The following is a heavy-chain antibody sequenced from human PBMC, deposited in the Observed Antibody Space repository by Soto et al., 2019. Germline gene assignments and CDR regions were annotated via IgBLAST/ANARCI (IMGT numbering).Heavy chain of an antibody. J-gene: IGHJ4*02. CDR3: AKHDRSSGWYGGDY. CDR2: IYYSGST. D-gene: IGHD6-19*01. V-gene: IGHV4-39*01. Sequence: QLQLQESGPGLVKPSETLSLTCTVSGGSISSSSYYWGWIRQPPGKGLEWIGSIYYSGSTYYNPSLKSRVTISVDTSKNQFSLKLSSVTAADTAVYYCAKHDRSSGWYGGDYWGQGTLVTVSS. CDR1: GGSISSSSYY.